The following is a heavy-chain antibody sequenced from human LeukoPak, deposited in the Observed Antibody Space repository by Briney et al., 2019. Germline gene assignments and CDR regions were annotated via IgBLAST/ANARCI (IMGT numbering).Heavy chain of an antibody. V-gene: IGHV3-23*01. CDR2: VGSSGDSI. J-gene: IGHJ4*02. Sequence: GGSLRLSCGVSGFTFSSYAMSRVRQAPGKGLEWVSGVGSSGDSIHYADSVKGRFTISRDNSKNTLYLQMNSLRAEDTAVYYCAKGSRYGDYVLDYWGQGTLVTVFS. CDR1: GFTFSSYA. D-gene: IGHD4-17*01. CDR3: AKGSRYGDYVLDY.